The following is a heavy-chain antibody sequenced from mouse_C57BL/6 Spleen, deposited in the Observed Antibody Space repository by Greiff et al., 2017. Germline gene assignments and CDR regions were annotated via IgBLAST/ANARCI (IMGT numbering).Heavy chain of an antibody. CDR3: ARVLGQGTWYFDV. CDR1: GYTFTSYW. Sequence: VQLQQPGAELVKPGASVKLSCKASGYTFTSYWMQWVKQRPGQGLEWIGEIDPSDSYTNYNQKFKGKATLTVDTSSSTAYMQLSSLTSEDSAVYYCARVLGQGTWYFDVWGTGTMVTVSS. CDR2: IDPSDSYT. J-gene: IGHJ1*03. V-gene: IGHV1-50*01. D-gene: IGHD3-3*01.